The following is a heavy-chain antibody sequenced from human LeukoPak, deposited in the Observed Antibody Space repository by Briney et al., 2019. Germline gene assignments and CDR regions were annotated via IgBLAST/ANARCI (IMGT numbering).Heavy chain of an antibody. Sequence: GASVKVSFKASGYTFTGYYMHWVRQAPGQGLEWMGWINPNSGGTNYAQKFQGRVTMTRDTSISTAYMELSRLRSDDTAVYYCAREQGYCSSTSCSKYWFDPWGQGTLVTVSS. V-gene: IGHV1-2*02. CDR1: GYTFTGYY. CDR3: AREQGYCSSTSCSKYWFDP. CDR2: INPNSGGT. D-gene: IGHD2-2*01. J-gene: IGHJ5*02.